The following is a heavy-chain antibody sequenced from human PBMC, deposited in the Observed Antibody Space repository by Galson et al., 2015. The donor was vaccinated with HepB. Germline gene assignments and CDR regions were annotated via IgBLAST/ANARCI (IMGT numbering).Heavy chain of an antibody. Sequence: SLRLSCAASGFTVSSNYMSWVRQAPGKGLEWVSVIYSGGSTYYADSVKGRFTISRHNSKNTLHLQVNRLRAEDTAVYYCAKAVALYFYYGLDVWGQGTTVTVSS. J-gene: IGHJ6*02. V-gene: IGHV3-53*01. CDR3: AKAVALYFYYGLDV. CDR2: IYSGGST. CDR1: GFTVSSNY.